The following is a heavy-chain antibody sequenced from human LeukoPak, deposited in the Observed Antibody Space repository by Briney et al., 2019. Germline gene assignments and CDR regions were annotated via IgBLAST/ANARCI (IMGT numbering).Heavy chain of an antibody. J-gene: IGHJ4*02. V-gene: IGHV3-23*01. D-gene: IGHD6-6*01. CDR3: ANWIGSSSRDY. CDR1: GFTFSTYA. Sequence: GGSLRLSCAASGFTFSTYAMTWVRQAPGRGLEWVSGINSNGDEIYYADSVRGRFTISRDNSNNALYLQMDSLRAEDTAVYYCANWIGSSSRDYWGQGTLVTVSS. CDR2: INSNGDEI.